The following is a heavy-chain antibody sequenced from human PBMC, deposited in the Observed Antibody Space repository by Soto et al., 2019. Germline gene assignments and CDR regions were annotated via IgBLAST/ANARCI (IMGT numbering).Heavy chain of an antibody. V-gene: IGHV4-59*01. CDR1: GGSISSYY. Sequence: SETLSLTCTVSGGSISSYYWSWIRQPPGKGLEWIGYIYYSGSTNYNPSLKSRVTISVDTSKNQFSLKLSSVTAADTAVYYCARETTVTPYDYYYYMDVWGKGTTVTVSS. CDR2: IYYSGST. J-gene: IGHJ6*03. CDR3: ARETTVTPYDYYYYMDV. D-gene: IGHD4-4*01.